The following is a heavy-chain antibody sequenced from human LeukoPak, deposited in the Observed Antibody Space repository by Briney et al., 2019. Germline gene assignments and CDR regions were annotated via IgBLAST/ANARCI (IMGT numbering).Heavy chain of an antibody. J-gene: IGHJ5*02. D-gene: IGHD3-10*01. CDR1: GFTLSRYW. CDR3: AKILGESPRWFDP. Sequence: GGSLRLSCAASGFTLSRYWMHWVRQAPGKGLVSVAHMNSDGSSTNYADSVKGRFTFSRDNAKNMLYLQMNSLRADDTAVYYCAKILGESPRWFDPWGQGTLVTVSS. CDR2: MNSDGSST. V-gene: IGHV3-74*01.